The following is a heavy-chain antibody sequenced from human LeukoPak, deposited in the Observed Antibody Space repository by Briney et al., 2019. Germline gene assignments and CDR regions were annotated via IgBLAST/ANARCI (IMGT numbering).Heavy chain of an antibody. V-gene: IGHV4-4*02. CDR1: GGSITNTNY. CDR2: VNLQGST. CDR3: AREGGPYRPLDY. J-gene: IGHJ4*02. Sequence: PSGTLSLTCGVSGGSITNTNYWTWVRPPPGKGLEWIGEVNLQGSTNYNPSLMGRVAISVDTSENPISLQLTSVTAADTAVYYCAREGGPYRPLDYSGQGTLVTVSS.